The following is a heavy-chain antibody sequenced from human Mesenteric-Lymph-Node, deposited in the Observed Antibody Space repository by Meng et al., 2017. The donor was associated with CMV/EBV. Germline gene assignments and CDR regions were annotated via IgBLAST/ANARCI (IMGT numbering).Heavy chain of an antibody. CDR1: GYSFTGYS. J-gene: IGHJ5*02. D-gene: IGHD1-1*01. CDR3: GRGQQTFDP. CDR2: ISPNTGDT. Sequence: QVQLVQSGAEVTKPGASGKVSCKASGYSFTGYSIHWVRQAPGQGLEWMGRISPNTGDTIYEENFQGRVTMTRDTSINTAYMEMSSLTSDDTAVYYCGRGQQTFDPWGQGTLVTVSS. V-gene: IGHV1-2*06.